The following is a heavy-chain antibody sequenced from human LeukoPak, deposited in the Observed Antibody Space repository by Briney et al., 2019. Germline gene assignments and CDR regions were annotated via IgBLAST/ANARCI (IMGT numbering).Heavy chain of an antibody. J-gene: IGHJ4*02. CDR3: ARGPPNWGYDY. Sequence: ASVKVSCKASGGTFSSYAISWVRQAPGQGLEWMGGITPIFGTANYAQKFQGRVTITADESTSTAYMELSSLRSEDTAVYYCARGPPNWGYDYWGPGTLVTVSS. CDR1: GGTFSSYA. V-gene: IGHV1-69*13. D-gene: IGHD7-27*01. CDR2: ITPIFGTA.